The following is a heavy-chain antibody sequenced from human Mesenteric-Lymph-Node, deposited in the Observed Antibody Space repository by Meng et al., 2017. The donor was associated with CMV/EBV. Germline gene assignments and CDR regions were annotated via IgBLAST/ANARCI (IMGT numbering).Heavy chain of an antibody. D-gene: IGHD2-15*01. V-gene: IGHV4-61*08. J-gene: IGHJ4*02. CDR3: ARDPGPATPDY. CDR2: IYYSGST. CDR1: GGSISSGGYY. Sequence: SETLSLTCTVSGGSISSGGYYWSWIRQPPGKGLEWIGYIYYSGSTNYNPSLKSRVTISVDTSKNQFSLKLSSVTAADTAVYYCARDPGPATPDYWGQGTLVTVSS.